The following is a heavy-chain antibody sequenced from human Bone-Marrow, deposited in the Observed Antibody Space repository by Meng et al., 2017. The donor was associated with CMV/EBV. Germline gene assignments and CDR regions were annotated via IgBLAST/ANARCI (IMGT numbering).Heavy chain of an antibody. CDR2: VYCRGSS. Sequence: SETLSLTCTVSGGSIKNTDYCWSWVRQPPGQGLEWIATVYCRGSSFYNPSLKSRVTMSVDTSKSQFHLRLSSVTAADTALYYCAREVPTTDYFDFWGPGRLVTVSS. V-gene: IGHV4-39*06. CDR3: AREVPTTDYFDF. CDR1: GGSIKNTDYC. J-gene: IGHJ4*02. D-gene: IGHD4/OR15-4a*01.